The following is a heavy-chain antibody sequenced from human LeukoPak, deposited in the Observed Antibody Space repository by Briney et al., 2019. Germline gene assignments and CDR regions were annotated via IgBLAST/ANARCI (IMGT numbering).Heavy chain of an antibody. D-gene: IGHD2-15*01. Sequence: GRSLRLSCAASGFTFSSYAMHWVRQAPGKGLEWVAVISYDGSNKYYADSVKGRFTISRDNSKNTLYLQMNSLRAEDTAVYYCARAPPSAKGLYDYWGQETLVTVSS. V-gene: IGHV3-30-3*01. CDR3: ARAPPSAKGLYDY. CDR2: ISYDGSNK. J-gene: IGHJ4*02. CDR1: GFTFSSYA.